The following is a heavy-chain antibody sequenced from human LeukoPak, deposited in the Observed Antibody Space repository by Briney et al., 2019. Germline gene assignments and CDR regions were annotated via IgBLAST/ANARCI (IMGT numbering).Heavy chain of an antibody. J-gene: IGHJ6*03. D-gene: IGHD2/OR15-2a*01. CDR2: INPSGGST. Sequence: ASVKVSCKASGYTFTSYYMHWVRQAPGQGLEWMGIINPSGGSTSYAQKFQGRVTMTRDMSTSTVYMELSSLRSEDTAVYYCARTLRPTFYYYYMDVWGKGTTVTISS. CDR1: GYTFTSYY. CDR3: ARTLRPTFYYYYMDV. V-gene: IGHV1-46*01.